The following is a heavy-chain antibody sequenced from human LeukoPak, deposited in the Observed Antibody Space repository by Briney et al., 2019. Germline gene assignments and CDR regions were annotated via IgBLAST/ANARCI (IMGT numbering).Heavy chain of an antibody. CDR1: GYSISSGYY. CDR3: ARLIIYCGGDCHTFDY. V-gene: IGHV4-38-2*01. J-gene: IGHJ4*02. CDR2: IYHSGST. D-gene: IGHD2-21*01. Sequence: PSETLSLTCAVSGYSISSGYYWGWTRQPPGKGLEWIGSIYHSGSTYYNPSLKSRVTISVDTSKNQFSLKLSSVTAADTAVYYCARLIIYCGGDCHTFDYWGQGTLVTVSS.